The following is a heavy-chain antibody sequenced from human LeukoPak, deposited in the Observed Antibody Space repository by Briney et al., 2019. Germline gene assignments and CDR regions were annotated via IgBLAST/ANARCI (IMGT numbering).Heavy chain of an antibody. V-gene: IGHV1-69*13. CDR3: ASSYYYDSSGYYPFDY. CDR2: IIPIFGTA. Sequence: SVKVSCKASGGTFSSYAISWVRQAPGQGLEWMGGIIPIFGTANYAQKFQGRVTITADESTSTDYMELSSLRSEDTAVYYCASSYYYDSSGYYPFDYWGQGTLVTVSS. CDR1: GGTFSSYA. J-gene: IGHJ4*02. D-gene: IGHD3-22*01.